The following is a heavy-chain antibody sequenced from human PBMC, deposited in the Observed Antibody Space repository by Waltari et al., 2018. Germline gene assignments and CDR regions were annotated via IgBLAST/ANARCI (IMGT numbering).Heavy chain of an antibody. Sequence: EVQLLESGGGLVQLGGSLGLYCAASGFTFSSYAMSWVRQVQGKGLEWVSAMSGSGGSTYYADSWKGRFTISRDNSKNTLYLQMNSLRAEDTAVYYCAKDSWDIVVVVAEIYYYGMDVWGQGTTVTVSS. V-gene: IGHV3-23*01. J-gene: IGHJ6*02. CDR3: AKDSWDIVVVVAEIYYYGMDV. CDR1: GFTFSSYA. CDR2: MSGSGGST. D-gene: IGHD2-15*01.